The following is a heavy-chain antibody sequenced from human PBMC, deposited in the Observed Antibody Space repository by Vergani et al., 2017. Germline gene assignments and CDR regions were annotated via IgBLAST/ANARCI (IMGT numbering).Heavy chain of an antibody. CDR1: GFTFDDYA. D-gene: IGHD4-11*01. CDR2: ISWNSGSI. CDR3: AKAYSNYYYYGMDV. Sequence: EVQLVESGGGLVQPGRSLRLSCAASGFTFDDYAMHWVRHAPGKGLEWVSGISWNSGSIGYADSVKGRFTISRDNAKNSLYLQMNSLRAEDTALYYCAKAYSNYYYYGMDVWGQGTTVTVSS. V-gene: IGHV3-9*01. J-gene: IGHJ6*02.